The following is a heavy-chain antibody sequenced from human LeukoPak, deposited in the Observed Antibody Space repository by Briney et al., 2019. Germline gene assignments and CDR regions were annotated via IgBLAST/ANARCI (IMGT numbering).Heavy chain of an antibody. J-gene: IGHJ4*02. V-gene: IGHV3-30*02. CDR2: IRYDGSNE. CDR1: GFTFSSYG. CDR3: AKDAKFRYSSSWYYFDY. Sequence: GGSLRLSCAASGFTFSSYGMHWVRQAPGKGLEWVAFIRYDGSNEYYGDSVKGRFTISRDSSKNTLYLQMNSLRAEDTAVCYCAKDAKFRYSSSWYYFDYWGQGTLVTVSS. D-gene: IGHD6-13*01.